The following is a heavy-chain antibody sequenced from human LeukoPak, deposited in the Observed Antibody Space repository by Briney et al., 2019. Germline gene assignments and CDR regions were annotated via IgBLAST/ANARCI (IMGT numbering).Heavy chain of an antibody. CDR1: GFTFSTYP. V-gene: IGHV3-64*01. Sequence: GGSLRLSCAASGFTFSTYPMHWVRQAPGKGLEYVSAITSNGGSTYYANSVKGRFTISRDNSKNTLYLQMGSLRTEDMAVYYCARRPAVTGSYCFDSWGQGTLVTVSS. CDR2: ITSNGGST. J-gene: IGHJ4*02. D-gene: IGHD1-26*01. CDR3: ARRPAVTGSYCFDS.